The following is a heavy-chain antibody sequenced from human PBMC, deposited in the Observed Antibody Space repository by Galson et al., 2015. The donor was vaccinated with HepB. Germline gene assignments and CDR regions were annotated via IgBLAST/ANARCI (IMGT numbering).Heavy chain of an antibody. CDR2: INPSDGGT. V-gene: IGHV1-46*01. J-gene: IGHJ5*02. CDR1: GFTLTSYY. Sequence: SVKVSCKAYGFTLTSYYIHWVRQAPGQGLEWMGIINPSDGGTTYERKFQGRVTMTGDTSTNTVYMEVSSLKSDDTAVYFCARATDSGTHPWFDPWGQGTLVTVSS. CDR3: ARATDSGTHPWFDP. D-gene: IGHD1-26*01.